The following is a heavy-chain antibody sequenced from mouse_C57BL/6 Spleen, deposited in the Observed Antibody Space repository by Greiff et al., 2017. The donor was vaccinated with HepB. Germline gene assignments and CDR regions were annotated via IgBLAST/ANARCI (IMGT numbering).Heavy chain of an antibody. Sequence: QVQLQQPGAELVMPGASVKLSCKASGYTFTSYWMHWVKQRPGQGLEWIGEIDPSDSYTNYNQKFKGKSTLTVDKSSSTAYMQLSSLTSEDSAVYYCARSGYGNYEGYFDVWGTGTTVTVSS. D-gene: IGHD2-1*01. V-gene: IGHV1-69*01. CDR1: GYTFTSYW. CDR3: ARSGYGNYEGYFDV. CDR2: IDPSDSYT. J-gene: IGHJ1*03.